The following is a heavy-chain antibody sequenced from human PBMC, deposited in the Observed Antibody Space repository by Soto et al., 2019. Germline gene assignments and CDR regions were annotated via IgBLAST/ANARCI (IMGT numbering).Heavy chain of an antibody. Sequence: PGGSLRLSCAGSGFTFSSYAMHWVRQAPGKGLEYVSAISSNGGSTYYADSVKGRFTISRDNSKNTLYLQMSSLRAEDTAVYYCAKGGRQWLVTSDFNYWGQGALVTVSS. D-gene: IGHD6-19*01. V-gene: IGHV3-64D*06. CDR3: AKGGRQWLVTSDFNY. CDR2: ISSNGGST. J-gene: IGHJ4*02. CDR1: GFTFSSYA.